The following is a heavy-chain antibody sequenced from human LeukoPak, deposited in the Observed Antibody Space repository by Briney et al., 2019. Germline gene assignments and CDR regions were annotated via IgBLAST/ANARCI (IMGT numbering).Heavy chain of an antibody. V-gene: IGHV3-23*01. Sequence: GGSLRLSCAASGFPFNSYAMAWVRQAPGKGLEWVSGISGSGDNTYYADSVKGRLTISRDNSKNTLYLQMNSLRADDTAVYYCANALRHYDILTCWEIRGQGTLVIVSS. CDR1: GFPFNSYA. CDR2: ISGSGDNT. CDR3: ANALRHYDILTCWEI. D-gene: IGHD3-9*01. J-gene: IGHJ4*02.